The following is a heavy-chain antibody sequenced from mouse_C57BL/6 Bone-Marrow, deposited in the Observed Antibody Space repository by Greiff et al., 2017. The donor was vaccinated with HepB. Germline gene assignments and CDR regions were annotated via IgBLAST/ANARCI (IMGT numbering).Heavy chain of an antibody. V-gene: IGHV14-3*01. D-gene: IGHD1-1*01. CDR2: IDPANGNT. CDR1: GFNIKNTY. J-gene: IGHJ2*01. CDR3: ARGRGYYYGSSYFDY. Sequence: VQLQQPGAELVRPGASVKLSCTASGFNIKNTYMHWVKQRPEQGLEWIGRIDPANGNTKYAPKFQGKATITADTSSNTAYLQLSSLTSEDTAIYYCARGRGYYYGSSYFDYWGQGTTLTVSS.